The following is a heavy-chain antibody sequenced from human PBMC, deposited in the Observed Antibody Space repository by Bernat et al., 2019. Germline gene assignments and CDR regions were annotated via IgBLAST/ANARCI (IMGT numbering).Heavy chain of an antibody. D-gene: IGHD6-25*01. CDR3: ARRGASSELDY. V-gene: IGHV4-59*08. CDR1: GGSISSYY. CDR2: IYYSGST. Sequence: QVQPQESGPGLVKPSETLSLTCTVSGGSISSYYWSWIRQPPGKGLEWIGYIYYSGSTNYNPSLKSRVTISVDTSKNQFSLKLSSVTAADTAVYYCARRGASSELDYWGQGTLVTVSS. J-gene: IGHJ4*02.